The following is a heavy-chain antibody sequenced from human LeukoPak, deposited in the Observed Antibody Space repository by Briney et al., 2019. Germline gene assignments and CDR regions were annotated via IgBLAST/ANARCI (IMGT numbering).Heavy chain of an antibody. V-gene: IGHV3-7*01. CDR2: IKQGGSEK. CDR3: ARASPRGGGWYFLFDY. Sequence: GGSLRLSCAASGFTFSSYWMSWVRQAPGKGLEWVANIKQGGSEKYYVDSVKGRFTISRDNAKNSLYLQMNSLRAEDTAVYYCARASPRGGGWYFLFDYWGQGTLVTVSS. J-gene: IGHJ4*02. CDR1: GFTFSSYW. D-gene: IGHD6-19*01.